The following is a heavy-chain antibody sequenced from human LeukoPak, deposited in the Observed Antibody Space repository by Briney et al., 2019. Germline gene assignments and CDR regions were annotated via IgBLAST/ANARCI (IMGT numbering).Heavy chain of an antibody. CDR2: FDPEDGET. D-gene: IGHD3-9*01. V-gene: IGHV1-24*01. CDR1: GYTLTELS. CDR3: HEQLRYFDNNWFDP. J-gene: IGHJ5*02. Sequence: GASVKVSCKVSGYTLTELSMHWVRQAPGKGLEWMGGFDPEDGETIYAQKFQGRVTITADKSTSTAYMELSSLRSEDTAVYYCHEQLRYFDNNWFDPWGQGTLVTVSS.